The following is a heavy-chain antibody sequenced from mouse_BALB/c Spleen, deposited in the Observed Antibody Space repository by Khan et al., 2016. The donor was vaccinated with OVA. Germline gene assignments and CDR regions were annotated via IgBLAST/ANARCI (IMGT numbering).Heavy chain of an antibody. V-gene: IGHV3-2*02. CDR3: GSIRFYYMFSFFDY. CDR1: GYSITSDYA. J-gene: IGHJ2*01. Sequence: EVQLQESGPGLVKPSQSLSLTCTVTGYSITSDYAWNWIRQFPGNKLEWMGYISYSGSTSYNPSLESRISIIRDTSKNQFFMQLNSVTTEDTATXYCGSIRFYYMFSFFDYLGQGTTLTVSS. CDR2: ISYSGST. D-gene: IGHD2-1*01.